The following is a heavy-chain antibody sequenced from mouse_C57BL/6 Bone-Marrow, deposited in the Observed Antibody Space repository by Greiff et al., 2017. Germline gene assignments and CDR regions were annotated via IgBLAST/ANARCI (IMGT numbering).Heavy chain of an antibody. Sequence: QVQLQQPGAELVRPGTSVQLSCKASGYTFPSYWMHWVQQRPGQGLEWIGVLDPSDSYPNYNQKFTGKATLTVDTSASTAYMQRSSLTSEDAAGDYCATYSRDYWGQGTTLTVSA. D-gene: IGHD1-1*01. V-gene: IGHV1-59*01. CDR1: GYTFPSYW. CDR3: ATYSRDY. J-gene: IGHJ2*01. CDR2: LDPSDSYP.